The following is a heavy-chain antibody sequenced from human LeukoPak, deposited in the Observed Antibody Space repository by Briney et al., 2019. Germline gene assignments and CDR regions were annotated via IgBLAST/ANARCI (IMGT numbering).Heavy chain of an antibody. J-gene: IGHJ3*02. CDR1: GFTFSSYA. CDR2: ISGSGGST. D-gene: IGHD1-26*01. V-gene: IGHV3-23*01. CDR3: AKNSWEHDAFDI. Sequence: GASLRLSCAASGFTFSSYAMSWVRQAPGKGLEWVSAISGSGGSTYYADSVKGRFTISRDNSKNTLYLQMNSLRAEDTAVYYCAKNSWEHDAFDIWGQGTTVTVSS.